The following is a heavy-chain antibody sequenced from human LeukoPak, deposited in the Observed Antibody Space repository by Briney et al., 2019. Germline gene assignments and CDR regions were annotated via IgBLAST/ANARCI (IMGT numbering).Heavy chain of an antibody. D-gene: IGHD4-17*01. CDR3: ARKALGDYDFDY. CDR2: ISAYNGNT. CDR1: GYTFTSYG. Sequence: ASVKVSCKASGYTFTSYGISWVRQAPGQGLEWMGWISAYNGNTNYAQKFQGRVTITRDTSASTAYMELSSLRSEDTAVYYCARKALGDYDFDYWGQGTLVTVSS. V-gene: IGHV1-18*01. J-gene: IGHJ4*02.